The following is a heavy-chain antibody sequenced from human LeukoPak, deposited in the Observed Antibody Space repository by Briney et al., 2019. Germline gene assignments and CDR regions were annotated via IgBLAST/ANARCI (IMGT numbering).Heavy chain of an antibody. V-gene: IGHV4-59*01. Sequence: PSETLSLTCTVSGGSISSYYWSWIRQPPGKGLEWIGYIYYSGSTNYNPSLKSRVTISVDTSKNQLSLKLSSVTAADTAVYYCARRYCSSTSCFYWYFDLWGRGTLVTVSS. J-gene: IGHJ2*01. D-gene: IGHD2-2*01. CDR1: GGSISSYY. CDR3: ARRYCSSTSCFYWYFDL. CDR2: IYYSGST.